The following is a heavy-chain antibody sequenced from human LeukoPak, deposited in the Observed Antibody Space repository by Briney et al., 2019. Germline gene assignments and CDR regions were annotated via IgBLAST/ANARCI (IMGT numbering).Heavy chain of an antibody. V-gene: IGHV3-30*18. CDR1: GFSLISYG. CDR3: AKRPSDYGDYLSYFDY. J-gene: IGHJ4*02. CDR2: ISDVGMRK. D-gene: IGHD4-17*01. Sequence: GGSLRLSCAASGFSLISYGMHWVRKAPGKGLGWVGVISDVGMRKDYADSVKGRFTISTDNPKDTLYLQMNRLRVEGTAVYYCAKRPSDYGDYLSYFDYWGQGTLVTVSS.